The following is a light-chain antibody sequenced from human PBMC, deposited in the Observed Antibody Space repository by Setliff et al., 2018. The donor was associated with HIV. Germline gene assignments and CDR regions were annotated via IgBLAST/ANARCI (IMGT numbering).Light chain of an antibody. CDR2: DN. V-gene: IGLV3-21*03. J-gene: IGLJ1*01. CDR3: QVWDSSSDHHV. Sequence: SYELTQPPSVSVAPGKTARITCGGNNIRSKSVHWYQQKPGQAPVLVVYDNDRPSGIPERFSGSNSGNTATLTISRVEAGDEADYYCQVWDSSSDHHVFGTGTKVTVL. CDR1: NIRSKS.